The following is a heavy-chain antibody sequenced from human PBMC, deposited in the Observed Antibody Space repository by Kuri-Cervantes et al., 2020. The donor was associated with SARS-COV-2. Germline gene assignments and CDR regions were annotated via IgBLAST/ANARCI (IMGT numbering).Heavy chain of an antibody. V-gene: IGHV3-21*01. Sequence: GGSLRLSCAASGFTFSSYSMNWVRQAPGKGLEWVSSISSSSSYIYYADSVKGRFTISRDNAKNSLYLQMNSLRAEGTAVYYCARDIVVVPAAIHYYYGMDVWGQGTTVTVSS. CDR3: ARDIVVVPAAIHYYYGMDV. CDR2: ISSSSSYI. CDR1: GFTFSSYS. D-gene: IGHD2-2*02. J-gene: IGHJ6*02.